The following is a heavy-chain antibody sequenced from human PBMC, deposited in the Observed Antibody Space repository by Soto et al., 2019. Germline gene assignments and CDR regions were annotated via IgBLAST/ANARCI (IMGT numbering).Heavy chain of an antibody. CDR1: GFAFANYA. J-gene: IGHJ4*02. V-gene: IGHV3-23*01. Sequence: EVQLLDSGGDSVQPGGSLRLSCAASGFAFANYAMTWVRQASGKGLEWVSTIGGGGGSTYYADSVRGRFTISRDNSKNTVYLQMNSLGAEDTAVYFCAKERLARGADYWGQGTLVTVSS. D-gene: IGHD6-6*01. CDR2: IGGGGGST. CDR3: AKERLARGADY.